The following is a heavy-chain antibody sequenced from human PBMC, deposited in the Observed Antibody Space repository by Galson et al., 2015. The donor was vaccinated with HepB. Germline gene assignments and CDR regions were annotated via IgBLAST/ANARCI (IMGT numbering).Heavy chain of an antibody. CDR3: ARGPLRSGGRDFDS. V-gene: IGHV1-69*06. D-gene: IGHD2-15*01. Sequence: SVKVSCKASGDTFSNYAISWVRQAPGQGLEWMGGIIPIFDTTQHAQKFRGRVAITADKSTSTAYLQLNSLIFEDTAMYYCARGPLRSGGRDFDSWGQGTLVTVSS. J-gene: IGHJ4*02. CDR2: IIPIFDTT. CDR1: GDTFSNYA.